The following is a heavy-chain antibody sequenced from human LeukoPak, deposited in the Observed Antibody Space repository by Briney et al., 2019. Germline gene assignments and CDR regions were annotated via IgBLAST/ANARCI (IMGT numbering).Heavy chain of an antibody. V-gene: IGHV4-30-2*01. CDR3: ARAPRGGSGSYVDY. D-gene: IGHD3-10*01. CDR2: IYHSGST. Sequence: SQTLSLTCTVSGGSISSGGYYWSWIRQPPGKGLEWIGYIYHSGSTYYNPSLKSRVTISVDRSKNQFSLKLSSVTAADTAVYYCARAPRGGSGSYVDYWGQGTLVTVSS. CDR1: GGSISSGGYY. J-gene: IGHJ4*02.